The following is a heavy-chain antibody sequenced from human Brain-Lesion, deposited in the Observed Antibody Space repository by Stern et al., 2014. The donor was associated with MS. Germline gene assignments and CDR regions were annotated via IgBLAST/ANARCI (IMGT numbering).Heavy chain of an antibody. D-gene: IGHD3-16*02. CDR1: GFRFSSYA. CDR3: AKGVWGSYLNAFDM. V-gene: IGHV3-23*04. Sequence: EVQLVESGGGFVQPGGSLRLSCAASGFRFSSYAMSWVRQTPGKGLEWASGISGSGGSPYYADSVKGRFTISRDKSKNTLFLQMNSLRAEDTAVYYCAKGVWGSYLNAFDMWGQGTMVTVSS. CDR2: ISGSGGSP. J-gene: IGHJ3*02.